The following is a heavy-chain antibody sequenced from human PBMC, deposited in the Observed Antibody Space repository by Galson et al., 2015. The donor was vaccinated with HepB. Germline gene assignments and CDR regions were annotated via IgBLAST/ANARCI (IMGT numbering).Heavy chain of an antibody. V-gene: IGHV7-4-1*02. CDR2: INTNAGNP. CDR1: GYTFTSYA. J-gene: IGHJ6*02. D-gene: IGHD1-26*01. Sequence: SVKVSCKASGYTFTSYAMNWVRQAPGQGLEWMGWINTNAGNPTYAQGFTGRFVFSLDTSVSTSYLQISSLEDEDTAVYYCARDGSGSYRYGMDVWGQGTTVTVSS. CDR3: ARDGSGSYRYGMDV.